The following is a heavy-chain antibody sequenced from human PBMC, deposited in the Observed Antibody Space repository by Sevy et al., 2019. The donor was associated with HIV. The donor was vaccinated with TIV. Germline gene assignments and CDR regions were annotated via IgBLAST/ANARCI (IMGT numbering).Heavy chain of an antibody. J-gene: IGHJ3*02. CDR2: INPNTGDT. Sequence: ASVKVSCKASGYTFTAYYIHWVRQAPGHGLEWVGWINPNTGDTNYIQRFEDRVTMTWDTSITTADMTLSRLTSVDTAVYYCARGLLPGPVDIWGQGTMVTVSS. CDR3: ARGLLPGPVDI. D-gene: IGHD3-10*01. V-gene: IGHV1-2*02. CDR1: GYTFTAYY.